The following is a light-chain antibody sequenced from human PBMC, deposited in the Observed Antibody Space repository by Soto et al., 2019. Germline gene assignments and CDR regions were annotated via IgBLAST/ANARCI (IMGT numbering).Light chain of an antibody. Sequence: YELTQPPSVSVSPGQTANITCSGDKLGDKYASWYQQKPGQSPVLVIYQDFRRPSGIPERFSGSNSGDTATLTISGTQAMDDAEYYCLVWASSSVVFGGGTKLTVL. CDR3: LVWASSSVV. J-gene: IGLJ2*01. CDR2: QDF. CDR1: KLGDKY. V-gene: IGLV3-1*01.